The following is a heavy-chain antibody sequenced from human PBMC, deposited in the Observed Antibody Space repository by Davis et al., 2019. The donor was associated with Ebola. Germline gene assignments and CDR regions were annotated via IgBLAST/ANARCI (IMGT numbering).Heavy chain of an antibody. V-gene: IGHV4-59*08. CDR1: GGSFSGYY. CDR3: ARGGLWFGELGSGYYFDY. CDR2: IYYSGST. J-gene: IGHJ4*02. Sequence: MPSETLSLTCAVYGGSFSGYYWSWIRQPPGKGLEWIGYIYYSGSTNYNPSLKSRVTISVDTSKNQFSLKLSSVTAADTAVYYCARGGLWFGELGSGYYFDYWGQGALVTVSS. D-gene: IGHD3-10*01.